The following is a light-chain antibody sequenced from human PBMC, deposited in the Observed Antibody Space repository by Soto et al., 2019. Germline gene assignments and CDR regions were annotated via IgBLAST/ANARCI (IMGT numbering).Light chain of an antibody. Sequence: EVVLTQSPAALSVSPGERATLSCRASQRVDSSLAWYQKIPGQAPRLLIHGASTTVTGVPARFSGSGFGTDFSLTISSLQSGDFAVYYCQQYHQWPITFGQGARLEVK. J-gene: IGKJ5*01. CDR3: QQYHQWPIT. V-gene: IGKV3-15*01. CDR2: GAS. CDR1: QRVDSS.